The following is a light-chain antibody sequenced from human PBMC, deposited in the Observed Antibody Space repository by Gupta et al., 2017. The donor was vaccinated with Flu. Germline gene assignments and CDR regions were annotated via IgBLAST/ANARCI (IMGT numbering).Light chain of an antibody. CDR2: EVS. J-gene: IGLJ3*02. Sequence: QSALTQPASVSGSPGQSITISCTGTSSDVGGYNYVSWYQQHPGNAHQLMIYEVSNRPSGVSNRFSGSKSGNTASLTISGLQAEDEADYYCSSYTSSSTRVFGGGTKLTVL. CDR1: SSDVGGYNY. V-gene: IGLV2-14*01. CDR3: SSYTSSSTRV.